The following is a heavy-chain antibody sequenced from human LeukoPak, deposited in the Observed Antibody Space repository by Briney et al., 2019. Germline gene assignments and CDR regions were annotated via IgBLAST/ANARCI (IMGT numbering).Heavy chain of an antibody. J-gene: IGHJ4*02. CDR1: GFTFSSYS. CDR3: AGASGGNRPFDY. CDR2: IGSANSYI. D-gene: IGHD1-14*01. V-gene: IGHV3-21*01. Sequence: PGGSLTLSCAASGFTFSSYSMNWVRQAPGKGLEWVSSIGSANSYIYYADSLKGRFTISRDNAKNSLYLQMNSLRAEDTAVYYCAGASGGNRPFDYWGQGTPVTVSS.